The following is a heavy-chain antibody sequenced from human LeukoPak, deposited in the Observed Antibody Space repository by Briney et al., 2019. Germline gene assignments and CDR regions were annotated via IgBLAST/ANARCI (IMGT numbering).Heavy chain of an antibody. Sequence: GASVKVSCKASGYTFKNYIIAWVRQAPGQGLEWMGWISAYNGNTNSAQKLQGRVTMTTDTSTSTAYMELRSLNSDDTAVYYCAKLQYNKDWPPGTFDLWGQGTMVTVSS. CDR3: AKLQYNKDWPPGTFDL. CDR1: GYTFKNYI. D-gene: IGHD1-14*01. CDR2: ISAYNGNT. V-gene: IGHV1-18*01. J-gene: IGHJ3*01.